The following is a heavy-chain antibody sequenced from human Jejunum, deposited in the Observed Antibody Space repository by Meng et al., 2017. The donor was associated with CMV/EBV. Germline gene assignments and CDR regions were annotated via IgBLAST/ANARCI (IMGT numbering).Heavy chain of an antibody. D-gene: IGHD3-22*01. CDR2: IYHSGST. CDR3: ARSPRGYYYDSSGYFDY. J-gene: IGHJ4*02. Sequence: ISSGYYWGWIRQPPGKGLEWIGSIYHSGSTYYNPSLKSRVTISVDTSKNQFSLKLSSVTAADTAVYYCARSPRGYYYDSSGYFDYWGQGTLVTVS. V-gene: IGHV4-38-2*01. CDR1: ISSGYY.